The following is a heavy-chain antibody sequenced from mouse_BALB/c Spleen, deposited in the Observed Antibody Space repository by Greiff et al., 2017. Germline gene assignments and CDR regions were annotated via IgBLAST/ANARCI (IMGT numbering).Heavy chain of an antibody. Sequence: EVMLVESGAELVRPGALVKLSCKASGFNIKDYYMHWVKQRPEQGLEWIGWIDPENGNTIYDPKFQGKASITADTSSNTAYLQLSSLTSEDTAVYYCASGLGRDYWGQGTTLTVSS. V-gene: IGHV14-1*02. CDR1: GFNIKDYY. CDR3: ASGLGRDY. CDR2: IDPENGNT. J-gene: IGHJ2*01. D-gene: IGHD4-1*01.